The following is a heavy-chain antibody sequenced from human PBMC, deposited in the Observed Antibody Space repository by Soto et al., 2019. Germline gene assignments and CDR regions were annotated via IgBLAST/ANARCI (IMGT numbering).Heavy chain of an antibody. Sequence: QVQLVESGGGVVQPGRSLRLSCAASGFTFSTYGMHWVRQAPGKGLEWVAVIWYDGSKKYYADSVKGRFTVSRDNSDNTLYLHIASRRVEDPAVSYCTRVVFGGWFDSWGHGKRVTVS. CDR3: TRVVFGGWFDS. V-gene: IGHV3-33*01. D-gene: IGHD3-10*02. CDR1: GFTFSTYG. CDR2: IWYDGSKK. J-gene: IGHJ5*01.